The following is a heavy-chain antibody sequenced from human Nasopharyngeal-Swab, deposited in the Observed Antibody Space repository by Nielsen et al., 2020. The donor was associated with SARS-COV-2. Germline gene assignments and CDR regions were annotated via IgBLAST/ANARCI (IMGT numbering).Heavy chain of an antibody. V-gene: IGHV4-34*01. CDR3: ARYSLWLPVNWFDP. J-gene: IGHJ5*02. D-gene: IGHD5-18*01. Sequence: RQPPGKGLEWIGEINHSGSTNYNPSLKSRVTISVDTSKNQFSLKLSSVTAADTAVYYCARYSLWLPVNWFDPWGQGTLVTVSS. CDR2: INHSGST.